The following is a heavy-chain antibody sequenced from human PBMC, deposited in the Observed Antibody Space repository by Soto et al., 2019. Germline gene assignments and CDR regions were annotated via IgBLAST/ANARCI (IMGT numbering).Heavy chain of an antibody. CDR1: GFTFSSYA. CDR2: ISGSGGST. Sequence: EVQLLESGGGLVQPGGSLRLSCAASGFTFSSYAMSWVRQAPGKGLEWVSVISGSGGSTYYADSVKGRFTISRDNSKNTLYLQMNSLRAEDTAVYYCSRRTSGWYFDYWGQGTLVTVSS. J-gene: IGHJ4*02. V-gene: IGHV3-23*01. CDR3: SRRTSGWYFDY. D-gene: IGHD6-19*01.